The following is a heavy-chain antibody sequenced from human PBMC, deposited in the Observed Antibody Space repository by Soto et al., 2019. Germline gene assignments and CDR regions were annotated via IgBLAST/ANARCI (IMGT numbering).Heavy chain of an antibody. V-gene: IGHV4-59*01. CDR3: ARAPDGSGTKPYYFDY. D-gene: IGHD3-10*01. Sequence: QVQLQESGPGLVKPSETLSLTCTVSGGSISSYYWSWIRQPPGKGLERIGFIYNSGSTNYNPPLKSRVTISMDTSRNRFDLILGSVTAADTAVYYCARAPDGSGTKPYYFDYWGQGTLVTVSS. CDR1: GGSISSYY. CDR2: IYNSGST. J-gene: IGHJ4*02.